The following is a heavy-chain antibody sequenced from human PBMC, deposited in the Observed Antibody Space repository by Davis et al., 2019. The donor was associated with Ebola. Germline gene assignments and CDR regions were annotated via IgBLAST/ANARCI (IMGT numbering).Heavy chain of an antibody. Sequence: GESLKISCAAAEFTFSNVWMNWVRQAPGKGLEWLSYISSSSVTIYNVDSVKGRFAISRDNAKNSLYLQLNSLRDEDTAVYYCARARYFDTLSAFDIWGQGTVVTVS. D-gene: IGHD3-9*01. CDR1: EFTFSNVW. CDR2: ISSSSVTI. CDR3: ARARYFDTLSAFDI. V-gene: IGHV3-48*02. J-gene: IGHJ3*02.